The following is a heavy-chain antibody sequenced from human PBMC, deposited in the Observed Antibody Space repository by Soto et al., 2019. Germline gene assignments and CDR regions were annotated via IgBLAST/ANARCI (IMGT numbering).Heavy chain of an antibody. CDR1: GFTFSSHG. J-gene: IGHJ3*02. Sequence: GGSLRLSCVASGFTFSSHGMSWVRQAPGKGLEWVSAISGNGDITYYADSVKGRFTISRDKSKNTLYLQMNSLRAEDTAVYYCAKNSGYSGAHDTFDIWGQGTMVTVSS. D-gene: IGHD3-22*01. V-gene: IGHV3-23*01. CDR3: AKNSGYSGAHDTFDI. CDR2: ISGNGDIT.